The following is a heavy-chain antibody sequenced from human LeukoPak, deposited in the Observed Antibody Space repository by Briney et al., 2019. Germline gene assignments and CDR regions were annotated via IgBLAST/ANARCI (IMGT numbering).Heavy chain of an antibody. CDR1: GYTFTSYD. Sequence: ASVKVSCKASGYTFTSYDINWVRQATGQGLEWMGWMNPNSGNTGYAQKFQGRVTMTRNTSISTAYMELSSLRSEDTAVYYCARDHYSSGYAFDIWGQGTMVTVSS. J-gene: IGHJ3*02. CDR2: MNPNSGNT. V-gene: IGHV1-8*01. D-gene: IGHD6-19*01. CDR3: ARDHYSSGYAFDI.